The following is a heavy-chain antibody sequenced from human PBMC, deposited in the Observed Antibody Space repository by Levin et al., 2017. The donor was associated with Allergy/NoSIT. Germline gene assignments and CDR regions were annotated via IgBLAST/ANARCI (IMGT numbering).Heavy chain of an antibody. V-gene: IGHV3-23*01. CDR3: AKETPAISAGPYFDY. D-gene: IGHD2-2*01. J-gene: IGHJ4*02. Sequence: GESLKISCTASGFTFSTYGMSWVRQAPGKGLEWVSGISERGGITYYADSVKGRFTISRNNSKNTLYLQLNSLRAEYTAIYYCAKETPAISAGPYFDYWGQGTLVTVSS. CDR1: GFTFSTYG. CDR2: ISERGGIT.